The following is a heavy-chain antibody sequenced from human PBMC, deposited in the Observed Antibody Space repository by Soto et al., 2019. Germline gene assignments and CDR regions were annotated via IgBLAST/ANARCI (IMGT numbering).Heavy chain of an antibody. Sequence: EVQLVQSGAEVKKPGESLKISCKGSGYSFTTHWIGWVRQMPGKGLEWVGLIYPSDSDTRYSPAFRGQVTISADKSISTAYLQWSSLKASDSALYYCASPIGGDNPDYWGQGTLVTVSS. D-gene: IGHD2-21*02. J-gene: IGHJ4*02. CDR2: IYPSDSDT. V-gene: IGHV5-51*01. CDR3: ASPIGGDNPDY. CDR1: GYSFTTHW.